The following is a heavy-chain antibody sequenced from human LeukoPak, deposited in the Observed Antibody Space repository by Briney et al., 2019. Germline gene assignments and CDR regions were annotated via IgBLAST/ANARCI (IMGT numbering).Heavy chain of an antibody. J-gene: IGHJ6*02. V-gene: IGHV1-46*01. CDR3: ARDAGGYSGKYGMDV. CDR1: GYTFTSYY. CDR2: TNPSGGST. D-gene: IGHD5-12*01. Sequence: ASVKVSCKASGYTFTSYYMHWVRQAPGQGLEWMGITNPSGGSTSYAQKFQGRVTMTRGTSTSTVYMELSSLRSEDTAVYYCARDAGGYSGKYGMDVWGQGTTVTVSS.